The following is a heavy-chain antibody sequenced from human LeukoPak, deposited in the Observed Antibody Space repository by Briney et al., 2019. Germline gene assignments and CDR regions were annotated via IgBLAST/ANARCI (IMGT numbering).Heavy chain of an antibody. V-gene: IGHV3-23*01. CDR1: GFTFSSYA. Sequence: PGGSLRLSCAASGFTFSSYAMSWVRQAPGKGLEWVSAISGSGGSTLYADSVKGRFTISRDNSKNTLYLQMNSLRAEDTAVYYCAKENNRLWFGEPMGYWGQGTLVTVSS. D-gene: IGHD3-10*01. CDR2: ISGSGGST. CDR3: AKENNRLWFGEPMGY. J-gene: IGHJ4*02.